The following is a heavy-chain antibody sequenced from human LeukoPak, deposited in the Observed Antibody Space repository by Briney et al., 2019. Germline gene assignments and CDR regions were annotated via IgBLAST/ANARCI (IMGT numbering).Heavy chain of an antibody. Sequence: SETLSLTCAVSGGSISSGGYSWSWIRQPPGKGLEWIGYIYHSGSTYYNPSLKSRVTISVDRSKNQFSLKLSSVTAADTAVYYCARHIRHGFDSSGSDYWGQGTLVTVSS. V-gene: IGHV4-30-2*01. CDR1: GGSISSGGYS. J-gene: IGHJ4*02. D-gene: IGHD6-19*01. CDR2: IYHSGST. CDR3: ARHIRHGFDSSGSDY.